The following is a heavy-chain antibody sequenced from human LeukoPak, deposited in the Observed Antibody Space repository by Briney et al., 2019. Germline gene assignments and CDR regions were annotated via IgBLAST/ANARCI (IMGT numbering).Heavy chain of an antibody. V-gene: IGHV1-18*01. CDR1: GYTFTSYG. CDR2: ISAYNDNT. D-gene: IGHD2-15*01. Sequence: ASVKVSCKASGYTFTSYGISWVRQAPGQGLEWMGWISAYNDNTNYAQKLQGRVTMTTDTSTSTAYMELRSLRSDDTAVYYCARDSGIVVVVAATSGGDYWGQGTLVTVSS. CDR3: ARDSGIVVVVAATSGGDY. J-gene: IGHJ4*02.